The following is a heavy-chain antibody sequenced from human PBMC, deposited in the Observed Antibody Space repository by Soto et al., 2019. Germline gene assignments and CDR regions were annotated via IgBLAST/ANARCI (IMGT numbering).Heavy chain of an antibody. Sequence: ASVKVSCKASGYSFTDYHIHWVRQAPGQGLEWLGRVNPKSGGTSTAQKFQGWVTMTTDTSISTASMELTRLTSDDTAIYYCARGDSTDCSNGVCSFFYNHDMDVWGQGTTVTVSS. V-gene: IGHV1-2*04. D-gene: IGHD2-8*01. CDR2: VNPKSGGT. CDR3: ARGDSTDCSNGVCSFFYNHDMDV. J-gene: IGHJ6*02. CDR1: GYSFTDYH.